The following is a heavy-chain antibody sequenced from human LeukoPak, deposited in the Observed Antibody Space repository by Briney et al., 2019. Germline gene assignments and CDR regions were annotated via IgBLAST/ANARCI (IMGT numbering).Heavy chain of an antibody. CDR1: GFTFSNYW. D-gene: IGHD5-24*01. CDR3: ARNMASYPFDY. CDR2: IKLDGSEK. J-gene: IGHJ4*02. V-gene: IGHV3-7*01. Sequence: PGGSLRLSCAASGFTFSNYWMSWVRQAPGKGLEWVASIKLDGSEKYYVDSATGRFTISRDNAKNSLYLQMNSLRAEDTAVYSCARNMASYPFDYWGQGTLVTVSS.